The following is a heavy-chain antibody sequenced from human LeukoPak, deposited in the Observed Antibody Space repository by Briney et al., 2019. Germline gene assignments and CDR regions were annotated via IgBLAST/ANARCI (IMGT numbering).Heavy chain of an antibody. CDR2: LYSGGST. V-gene: IGHV3-66*01. J-gene: IGHJ4*02. CDR3: ARDLSLAY. CDR1: GFTVSSNY. Sequence: PGGSLRLSCAASGFTVSSNYMSWVRQAPGKGLEWVSVLYSGGSTYYADSVKGRFTISRDNAKNSLYLQMNSLRAEDTAVYYCARDLSLAYWGQGTLVTVSS.